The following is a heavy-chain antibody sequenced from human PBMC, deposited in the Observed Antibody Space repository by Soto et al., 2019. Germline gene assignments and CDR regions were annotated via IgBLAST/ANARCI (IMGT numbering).Heavy chain of an antibody. CDR3: ARDPHRVAVAGTMVDY. CDR2: IRFDGSNE. CDR1: GGIFHGYG. J-gene: IGHJ4*02. V-gene: IGHV3-30*02. Sequence: GGSLRLSCAVPGGIFHGYGMHWVRQAPGKGLEWVAIIRFDGSNEEYADSVKGRFTISRDNSKNTLYLQMNSLGAEDTAVYYCARDPHRVAVAGTMVDYWSQGTLVTVYS. D-gene: IGHD6-19*01.